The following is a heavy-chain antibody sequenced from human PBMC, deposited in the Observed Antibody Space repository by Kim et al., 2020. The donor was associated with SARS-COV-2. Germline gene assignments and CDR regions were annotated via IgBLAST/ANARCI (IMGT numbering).Heavy chain of an antibody. V-gene: IGHV4-34*01. CDR3: ARAYYYGSGIDS. J-gene: IGHJ4*02. CDR2: INHSGST. CDR1: GGSFSGYY. D-gene: IGHD3-10*01. Sequence: SETLSLTCAVYGGSFSGYYWSWIRQPPGKGLEWIGEINHSGSTNYNPSLKSRVTISVDTSKNQFSLKLSSVTAADTAVYYCARAYYYGSGIDSWGQGTLV.